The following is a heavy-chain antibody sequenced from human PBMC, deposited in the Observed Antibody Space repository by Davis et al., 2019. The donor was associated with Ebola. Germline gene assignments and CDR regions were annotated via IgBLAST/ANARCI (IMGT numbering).Heavy chain of an antibody. J-gene: IGHJ4*02. CDR3: ARRVGWYFDY. D-gene: IGHD2-15*01. CDR2: IYYSGST. CDR1: GGSISSGGYY. V-gene: IGHV4-61*08. Sequence: PSETLSLTCTVSGGSISSGGYYWSWIRQHPGKGLEWIGYIYYSGSTNYNPSLKSRVTISVDTSKNQFSLKLSSVTAADTAVYYCARRVGWYFDYWGQGTLVTVSS.